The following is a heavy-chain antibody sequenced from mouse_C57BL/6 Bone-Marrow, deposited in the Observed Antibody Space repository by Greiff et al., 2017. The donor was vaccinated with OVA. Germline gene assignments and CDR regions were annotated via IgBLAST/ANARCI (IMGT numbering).Heavy chain of an antibody. Sequence: EVQRVESGGDLVKPGGSLKLSCAASGFTFSSYGMSWVRQTPDKRLEWVATISSGGSYTYYPDSVKGRFTISRDNAKNTLYLQMSSLKSEDTAMYYCARSYGSSYYYFDYWGQGTTLTVSS. J-gene: IGHJ2*01. V-gene: IGHV5-6*01. CDR2: ISSGGSYT. CDR1: GFTFSSYG. CDR3: ARSYGSSYYYFDY. D-gene: IGHD1-1*01.